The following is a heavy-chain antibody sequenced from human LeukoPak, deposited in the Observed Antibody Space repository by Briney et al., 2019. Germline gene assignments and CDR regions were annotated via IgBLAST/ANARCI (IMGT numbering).Heavy chain of an antibody. V-gene: IGHV4-39*07. CDR1: GGSISSYY. CDR2: IYDSGST. Sequence: SETLSLTCTVSGGSISSYYWGWIRQPPGKGLEWIGSIYDSGSTYYNPSLKSRVTISVDRSKNQFSLKLSSVTAADTAVYYCARGYYYDSSGGGFDYWGQGTLVTVSS. D-gene: IGHD3-22*01. J-gene: IGHJ4*02. CDR3: ARGYYYDSSGGGFDY.